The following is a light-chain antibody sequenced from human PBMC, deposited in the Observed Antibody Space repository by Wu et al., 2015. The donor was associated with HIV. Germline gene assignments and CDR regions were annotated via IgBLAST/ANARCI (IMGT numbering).Light chain of an antibody. Sequence: RVTQSPASLSAFAGDRVTITCRSSQDVNNYLAWYQQKPGKAPKLLIYRTSILQTGVPSRFRGGVSGADFTLTIDSLQSEDVATYHCLQYNYYPPLT. V-gene: IGKV1-8*01. CDR1: QDVNNY. CDR3: LQYNYYPPLT. J-gene: IGKJ4*01. CDR2: RTS.